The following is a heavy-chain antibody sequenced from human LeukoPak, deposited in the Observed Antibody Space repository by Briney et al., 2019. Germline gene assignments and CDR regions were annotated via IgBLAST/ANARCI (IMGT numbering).Heavy chain of an antibody. CDR1: GFTVSSYS. J-gene: IGHJ4*02. Sequence: GGSLRLSCAASGFTVSSYSMNWVRQAPGKGLEWDSSISSSSSYIYYADSVKGRFTISRDNAKNSLYLQMNSLRAEDTAIYFCARQEARDYYYEGLDYWGQGNLVTVSS. D-gene: IGHD3-22*01. CDR2: ISSSSSYI. V-gene: IGHV3-21*01. CDR3: ARQEARDYYYEGLDY.